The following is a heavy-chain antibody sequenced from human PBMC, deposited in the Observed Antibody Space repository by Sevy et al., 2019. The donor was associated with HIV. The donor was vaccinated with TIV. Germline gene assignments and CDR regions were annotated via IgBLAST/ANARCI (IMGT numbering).Heavy chain of an antibody. J-gene: IGHJ4*02. D-gene: IGHD3-22*01. CDR1: GFNLSPYW. CDR2: IKQDGNEK. Sequence: GGSLSLSCVASGFNLSPYWMTWVRQAPGKGLEWVGNIKQDGNEKYYVDSVKGRFTVSRDNAKNALYLQMYSLRVEDTAVYFCASNTYHYDSNTYYPVYWGQGTRVTVSS. CDR3: ASNTYHYDSNTYYPVY. V-gene: IGHV3-7*01.